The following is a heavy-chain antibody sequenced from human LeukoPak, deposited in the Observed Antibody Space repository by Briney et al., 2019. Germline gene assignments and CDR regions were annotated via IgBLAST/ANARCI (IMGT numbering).Heavy chain of an antibody. CDR2: IYTSGST. V-gene: IGHV4-4*07. D-gene: IGHD3-3*01. Sequence: PSETLSLTCTVSGDSISGYYWSWIRQPAGKGLGWIGRIYTSGSTNYNPSLKSRVTMSVDTSKNQFSLKLSSVTAVDTAVYYCARDSLTIFGVVPIDYWGQGTLVTVSS. J-gene: IGHJ4*02. CDR1: GDSISGYY. CDR3: ARDSLTIFGVVPIDY.